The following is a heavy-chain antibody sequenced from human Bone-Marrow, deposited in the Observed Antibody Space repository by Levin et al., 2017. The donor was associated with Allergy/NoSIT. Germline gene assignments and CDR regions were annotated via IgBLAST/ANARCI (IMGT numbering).Heavy chain of an antibody. CDR3: AREVGGTWNY. V-gene: IGHV3-48*03. D-gene: IGHD1-14*01. J-gene: IGHJ4*02. CDR2: IIKSDGAT. CDR1: GFMFSSHE. Sequence: GGSLRLSCVGSGFMFSSHEMNWVRQSRGKGLEWIASIIKSDGATHYADSVKGRFTVSRDNARNSLFLQMNILTDGDTAIYYCAREVGGTWNYWGQGNLVTVSS.